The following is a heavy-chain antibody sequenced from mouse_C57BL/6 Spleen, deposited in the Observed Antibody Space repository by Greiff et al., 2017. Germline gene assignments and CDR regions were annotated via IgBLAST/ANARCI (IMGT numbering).Heavy chain of an antibody. V-gene: IGHV1-55*01. CDR2: IYPGSGST. D-gene: IGHD2-4*01. CDR1: GYTFTSYW. CDR3: ARRYIDDDGFAY. Sequence: VQLQQPGAELVKPGASVKMSCKASGYTFTSYWITWVKQRPGQGLEWIGDIYPGSGSTNYNEKFKSKATLTVDTSSSTAYMQLSSLTSEDSAVYYCARRYIDDDGFAYWGQGTLVTVSA. J-gene: IGHJ3*01.